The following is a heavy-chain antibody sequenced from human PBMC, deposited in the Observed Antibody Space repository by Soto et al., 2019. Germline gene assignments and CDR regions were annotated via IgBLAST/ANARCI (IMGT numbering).Heavy chain of an antibody. CDR3: STVRAVPRSDY. V-gene: IGHV3-15*01. CDR2: IKSKADGGAT. CDR1: GFTFSNEW. J-gene: IGHJ4*02. D-gene: IGHD6-19*01. Sequence: PGWSLRLSCAASGFTFSNEWMSWVRQAPGKGLEWVGRIKSKADGGATDYAAPVKGRFTVSRDDSTNTLYLQMSSLKTEDTALYYCSTVRAVPRSDYWGRGTLVTVSS.